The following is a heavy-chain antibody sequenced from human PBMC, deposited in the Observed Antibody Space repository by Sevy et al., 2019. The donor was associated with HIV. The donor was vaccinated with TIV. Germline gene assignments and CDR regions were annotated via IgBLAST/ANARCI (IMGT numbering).Heavy chain of an antibody. CDR1: GGSFSAYY. CDR3: ARGPGGDYAGFFDY. J-gene: IGHJ4*02. D-gene: IGHD4-17*01. Sequence: SETLSLTCAVYGGSFSAYYWNWIRQPPGKGLEWIGEIHHSGRTNYKPSLKSRVTISVDTSKNQFSLKLRSVTAADTAVYYCARGPGGDYAGFFDYWGQGSLVTVSS. V-gene: IGHV4-34*01. CDR2: IHHSGRT.